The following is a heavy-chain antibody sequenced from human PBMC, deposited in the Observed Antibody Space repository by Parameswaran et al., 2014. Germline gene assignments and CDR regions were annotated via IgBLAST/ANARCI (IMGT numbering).Heavy chain of an antibody. CDR2: TYYRSKWYN. CDR3: ARDRGSYYADHGMDV. V-gene: IGHV6-1*01. J-gene: IGHJ6*02. D-gene: IGHD1-26*01. Sequence: WIRQSPSRGLEWLGRTYYRSKWYNDYAVSVKSRITINPDTSKNQFSLQLNSVTPEDTAVYYCARDRGSYYADHGMDVWGQGTTVTVSS.